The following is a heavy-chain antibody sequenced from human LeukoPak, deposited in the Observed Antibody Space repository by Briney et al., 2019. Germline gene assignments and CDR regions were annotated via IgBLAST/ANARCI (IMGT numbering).Heavy chain of an antibody. CDR3: AREFHY. CDR2: IYTSGST. Sequence: SQTLSLTCTVSGGSISSGSYYWSWIRQPAGKGLEWIGRIYTSGSTNYNPSLKSRVTISVDTSKNQFSLKLSSVTAADTAVYYCAREFHYWGQGTLVTVSS. V-gene: IGHV4-61*02. CDR1: GGSISSGSYY. J-gene: IGHJ4*02. D-gene: IGHD2-21*01.